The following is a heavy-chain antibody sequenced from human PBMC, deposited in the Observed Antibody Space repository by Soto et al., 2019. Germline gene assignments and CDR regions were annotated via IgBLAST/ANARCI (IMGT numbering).Heavy chain of an antibody. V-gene: IGHV3-48*01. J-gene: IGHJ6*02. CDR2: ISSSSSTI. CDR3: ARADSGYAHGYYYYGMDV. D-gene: IGHD5-12*01. CDR1: GFTFSSYS. Sequence: EVPLVESGGGLVQPGGSLRLSCAASGFTFSSYSMNWVRQAPGKGLEWVSYISSSSSTIYYADSVKGRFIISRDNAKNSLYLQMNSLRAEDTAVYYCARADSGYAHGYYYYGMDVWGQGTTVTVSS.